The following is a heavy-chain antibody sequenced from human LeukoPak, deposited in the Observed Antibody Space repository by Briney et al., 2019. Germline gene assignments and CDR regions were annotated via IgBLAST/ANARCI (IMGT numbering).Heavy chain of an antibody. CDR1: GGSFSGYY. V-gene: IGHV4-34*01. Sequence: SETLSLTCAVYGGSFSGYYWSWIRQPPGKGLEWIGEINHSGSTNYNPSLKSRVTISVETSKNQFSLKLSSVTAADTAVYYCARGLYYGGNSPGYWGQGTLVTVSS. J-gene: IGHJ4*02. CDR3: ARGLYYGGNSPGY. CDR2: INHSGST. D-gene: IGHD4-23*01.